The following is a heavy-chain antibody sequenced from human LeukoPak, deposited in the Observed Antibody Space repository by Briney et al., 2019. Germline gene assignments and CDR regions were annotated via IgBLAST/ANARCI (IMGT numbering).Heavy chain of an antibody. CDR3: ARGGSLQLVPS. V-gene: IGHV4-61*01. D-gene: IGHD6-6*01. CDR2: IYYSGST. Sequence: SETLSLTCTVSGGSVCSGSYYWSWIRQPPGKGLEWIGYIYYSGSTNYNPSLKSRVTISVDTSKNQFSLKLSSVTAADTAVYYCARGGSLQLVPSWGQGTLVTVSS. CDR1: GGSVCSGSYY. J-gene: IGHJ4*02.